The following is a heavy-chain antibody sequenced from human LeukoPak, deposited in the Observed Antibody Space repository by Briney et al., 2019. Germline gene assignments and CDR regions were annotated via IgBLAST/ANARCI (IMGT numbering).Heavy chain of an antibody. D-gene: IGHD3-16*01. Sequence: EASVTVSCKASGYIFTGYYIHWVRQAPGQGLEWMGWINPDSGVSTYSQKFQGRVTTTRDTPITTAHLELRSLRSDDTAVYYCARAGPTSTRLSPGGSFDYWGQGALGTVSS. V-gene: IGHV1-2*02. J-gene: IGHJ4*02. CDR2: INPDSGVS. CDR3: ARAGPTSTRLSPGGSFDY. CDR1: GYIFTGYY.